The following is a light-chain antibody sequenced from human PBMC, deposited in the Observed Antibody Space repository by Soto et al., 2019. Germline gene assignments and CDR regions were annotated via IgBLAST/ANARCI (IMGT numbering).Light chain of an antibody. CDR2: GAS. CDR1: PNITSSH. Sequence: PGDRATLSSRSTPNITSSHLAWYQQKPFHSPSLLIYGASNGATGIPDWFSGSGAGTDFALTISRLEPEDLAVYCWQQYNYLITFGQGTRLEIK. V-gene: IGKV3-20*01. CDR3: QQYNYLIT. J-gene: IGKJ5*01.